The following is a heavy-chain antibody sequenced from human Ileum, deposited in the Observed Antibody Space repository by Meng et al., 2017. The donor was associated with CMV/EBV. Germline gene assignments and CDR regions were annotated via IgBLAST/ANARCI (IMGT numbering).Heavy chain of an antibody. Sequence: GGSLRLSCAASGFTFSDHYMDWFRQAPGKGLEWVARIKNKRDRYIIQYAASVTGRFIISRDDSKSSLYLQMNSLITEDAAVYYCARDSMEGGGFDYWGHGTRVTVSS. J-gene: IGHJ4*01. V-gene: IGHV3-72*01. CDR1: GFTFSDHY. D-gene: IGHD2-8*01. CDR2: IKNKRDRYII. CDR3: ARDSMEGGGFDY.